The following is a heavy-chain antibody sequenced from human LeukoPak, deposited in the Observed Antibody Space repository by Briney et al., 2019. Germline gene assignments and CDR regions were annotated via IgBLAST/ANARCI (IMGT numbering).Heavy chain of an antibody. D-gene: IGHD2-21*02. CDR1: GFTFSSYS. CDR2: IYSGGGT. Sequence: PGGSLRLSCAASGFTFSSYSMNWVRQAPGKGLEWVSVIYSGGGTDYADSVKGRFTISRDNSKNTLYLQMNSLRAEDTAVYYCARAVGVTAIHNAFDIWGQGTMVTVSS. V-gene: IGHV3-66*02. J-gene: IGHJ3*02. CDR3: ARAVGVTAIHNAFDI.